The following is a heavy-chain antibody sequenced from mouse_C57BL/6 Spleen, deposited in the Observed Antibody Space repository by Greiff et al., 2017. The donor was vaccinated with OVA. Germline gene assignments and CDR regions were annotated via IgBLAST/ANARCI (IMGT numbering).Heavy chain of an antibody. J-gene: IGHJ2*01. V-gene: IGHV1-50*01. D-gene: IGHD1-1*01. CDR1: GYTFTSYW. CDR3: ARPTTVVPYYFDY. Sequence: QVQLQQPGAELVKPGASVKLSCKASGYTFTSYWMQWVKQRPGQGLEWIGEIDPSDSYTNYNQKFKGKATLTVDTSSSTAYMQLSSLTSEDSAVYYCARPTTVVPYYFDYWGQGTTLTVSS. CDR2: IDPSDSYT.